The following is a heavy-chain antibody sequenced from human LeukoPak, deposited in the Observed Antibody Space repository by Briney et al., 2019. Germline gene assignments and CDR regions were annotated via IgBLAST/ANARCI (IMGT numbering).Heavy chain of an antibody. CDR1: GGSINNFY. D-gene: IGHD5-12*01. J-gene: IGHJ4*02. CDR2: ISYSGTT. V-gene: IGHV4-59*08. CDR3: ARRGAFFGYDRD. Sequence: PSETLSLTCTVSGGSINNFYGSWIRQPPGKGLEGIGYISYSGTTNYSPSLRGRVTISVDTSNNQSSLQLTSVTAADTAVYSCARRGAFFGYDRDWGQGTLVTVSS.